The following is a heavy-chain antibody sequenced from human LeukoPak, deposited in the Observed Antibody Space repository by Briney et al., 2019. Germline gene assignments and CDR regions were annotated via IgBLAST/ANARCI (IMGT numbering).Heavy chain of an antibody. D-gene: IGHD1-26*01. CDR3: ARDLGSYGAFDI. V-gene: IGHV1-2*02. J-gene: IGHJ3*02. Sequence: GASVKVSCKASGYTFTSYDINWVRQATGQGLEWMGWMNPNSGGTNYAQKFQGRVTMTRDTSISTAYMELSRLRSDDTAVYYCARDLGSYGAFDIWGQGTMVTVSS. CDR2: MNPNSGGT. CDR1: GYTFTSYD.